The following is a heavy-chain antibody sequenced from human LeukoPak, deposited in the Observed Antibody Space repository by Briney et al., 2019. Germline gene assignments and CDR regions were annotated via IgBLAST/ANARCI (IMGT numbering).Heavy chain of an antibody. V-gene: IGHV3-30-3*01. CDR2: ISYDGSNK. D-gene: IGHD3-22*01. CDR1: GFTFSSYA. Sequence: GGSLRLSCAASGFTFSSYAMHWVRQAPGKGLEWVAVISYDGSNKYYADSVKGRFTISRDNSKNTLYLQMKSLRAEDTAVYYCAKDLLHYYDSSGYYLDAFDIWGQGTMVTVSS. J-gene: IGHJ3*02. CDR3: AKDLLHYYDSSGYYLDAFDI.